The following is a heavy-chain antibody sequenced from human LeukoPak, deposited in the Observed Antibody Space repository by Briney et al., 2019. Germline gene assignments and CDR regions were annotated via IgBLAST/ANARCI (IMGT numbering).Heavy chain of an antibody. D-gene: IGHD1-7*01. V-gene: IGHV4-34*01. Sequence: SETLSLTCAVYGGSFSGYYWSWIRQPPGKGLEWIGEINHSGSTNYNPSLKSRVTISVDTSKNQFSLQLNSVTPEDTAVYYCARDAPPADWNYPDPPWFDPWGQGTLVTVSS. CDR3: ARDAPPADWNYPDPPWFDP. J-gene: IGHJ5*02. CDR2: INHSGST. CDR1: GGSFSGYY.